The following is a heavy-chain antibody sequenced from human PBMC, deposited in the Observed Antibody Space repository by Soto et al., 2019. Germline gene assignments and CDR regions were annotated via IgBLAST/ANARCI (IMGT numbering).Heavy chain of an antibody. J-gene: IGHJ6*02. CDR3: VMVDNYVTPTPQDV. CDR1: GYIFVNYG. D-gene: IGHD3-16*01. Sequence: QVQLVQSGDEVKKPGASVKVSCKASGYIFVNYGIAWVRQAPGQGLGWMGWISPYTGNTHSATKVQGRLTMTTDTXXSTAYMDLGSRTSDDTAVYYCVMVDNYVTPTPQDVWGQGTTVTVSS. CDR2: ISPYTGNT. V-gene: IGHV1-18*01.